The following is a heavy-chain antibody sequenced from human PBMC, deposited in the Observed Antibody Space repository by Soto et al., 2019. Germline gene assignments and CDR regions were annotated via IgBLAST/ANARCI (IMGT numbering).Heavy chain of an antibody. CDR2: INVGNGNT. J-gene: IGHJ4*02. CDR1: GYTFTSYV. CDR3: ARTSGSGSSYRPFEY. V-gene: IGHV1-3*01. D-gene: IGHD3-10*01. Sequence: GASVKVSCKASGYTFTSYVMHWVRQAPGQRLEWMGWINVGNGNTRYSQKFQGRVTITRDTSATTAYMELSSLRSEDTSVYYCARTSGSGSSYRPFEYWGQGTLVTVSS.